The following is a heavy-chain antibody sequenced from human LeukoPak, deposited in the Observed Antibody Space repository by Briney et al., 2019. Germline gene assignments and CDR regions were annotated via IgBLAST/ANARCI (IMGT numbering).Heavy chain of an antibody. J-gene: IGHJ4*02. D-gene: IGHD4-17*01. Sequence: GASVKVSCKASGYTFTDYYLHWVRQAPGQGLEWMGWIKPHTGGTHYAQSFQGRVTMTRDTSISTAYMDLVMLRSDDTDVYYCARGSALSQTTGTTFDYWGQGTLVTVSS. CDR1: GYTFTDYY. CDR2: IKPHTGGT. CDR3: ARGSALSQTTGTTFDY. V-gene: IGHV1-2*02.